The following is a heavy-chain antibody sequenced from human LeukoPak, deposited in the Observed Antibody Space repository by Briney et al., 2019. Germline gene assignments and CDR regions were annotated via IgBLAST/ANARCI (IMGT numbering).Heavy chain of an antibody. CDR3: ARALYDSSGYYSHFDY. Sequence: GGSLRLSCAASAFSFSDYNMNWVRQAPGKGLEWVSSISRSSIYIYYADSVKGRFTISRDNAKNSLYLQMNSLRAEDTAMYYCARALYDSSGYYSHFDYWGQGTLVTVSS. V-gene: IGHV3-21*01. J-gene: IGHJ4*02. D-gene: IGHD3-22*01. CDR1: AFSFSDYN. CDR2: ISRSSIYI.